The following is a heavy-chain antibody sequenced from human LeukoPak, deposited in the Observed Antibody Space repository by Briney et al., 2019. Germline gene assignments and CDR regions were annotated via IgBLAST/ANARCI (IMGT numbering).Heavy chain of an antibody. CDR1: GYTFTAFY. J-gene: IGHJ4*02. CDR2: INPTGGST. CDR3: ARTAARRFDY. Sequence: ASVKVSCKASGYTFTAFYVHWVRQAPGQGLEWMGIINPTGGSTTYAQKFQGRVTMTRDTSTSTVYMELSSLRSDDTAVYYCARTAARRFDYWGQGTLVTASS. D-gene: IGHD6-6*01. V-gene: IGHV1-46*01.